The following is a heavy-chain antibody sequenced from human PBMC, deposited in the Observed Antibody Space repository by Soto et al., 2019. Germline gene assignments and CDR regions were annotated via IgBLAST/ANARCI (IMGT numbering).Heavy chain of an antibody. CDR3: AKDYGGILVY. V-gene: IGHV3-30*18. J-gene: IGHJ4*02. CDR2: ISYDGSNR. D-gene: IGHD4-17*01. Sequence: QPGGSLRLSCAASGFTFSSYGMHWVRQAPGKGLEWVAVISYDGSNRYYADSVKGRFTISRDNSKNTLYLQMNSLRAEDTAVYYCAKDYGGILVYWGQGTLVTVSS. CDR1: GFTFSSYG.